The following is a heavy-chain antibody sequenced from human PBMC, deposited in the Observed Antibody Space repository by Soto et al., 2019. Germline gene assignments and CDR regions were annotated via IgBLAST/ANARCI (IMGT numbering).Heavy chain of an antibody. D-gene: IGHD4-4*01. CDR1: GFTFGDYA. V-gene: IGHV3-49*03. CDR3: TSPTKYSTTHYYYYYYMDV. J-gene: IGHJ6*03. CDR2: IRSKAYGGTT. Sequence: GGSLRLSCTASGFTFGDYAMSWFRQAPGKGLEWVGFIRSKAYGGTTEYAASMKGRFTISRDDSKSIAYLQMNSLKTEDTAVYYCTSPTKYSTTHYYYYYYMDVWGKGTTVTVSS.